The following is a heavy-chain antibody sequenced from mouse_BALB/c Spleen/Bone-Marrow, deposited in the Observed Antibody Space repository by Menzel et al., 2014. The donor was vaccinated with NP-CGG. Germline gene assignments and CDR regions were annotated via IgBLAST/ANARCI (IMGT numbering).Heavy chain of an antibody. D-gene: IGHD2-4*01. Sequence: EVKLVESGAELVKPGASVKLSCTASGFNIKDTYMHWVKQRPGQGLEWIGRIDPANGNTKYDPKFQGKATITADTSSNTAYLQLSSLTSEDTAVYYCASYDYGYYFDYWGQGTTLTVSS. CDR2: IDPANGNT. J-gene: IGHJ2*01. CDR3: ASYDYGYYFDY. V-gene: IGHV14-3*02. CDR1: GFNIKDTY.